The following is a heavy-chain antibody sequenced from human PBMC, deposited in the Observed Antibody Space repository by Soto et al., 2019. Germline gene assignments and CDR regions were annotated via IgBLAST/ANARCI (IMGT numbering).Heavy chain of an antibody. D-gene: IGHD5-12*01. CDR2: INTGNGNT. J-gene: IGHJ5*02. Sequence: QVQLVQSGAEVKKPGASVEVACKASGITYTTYAIHWVRQAPGQGLEWMGWINTGNGNTRYSQRFQGRVTLTTDTSASTAYMDVSSLTSEDTAVYYCARAISGYVSWGQGTLITVSS. V-gene: IGHV1-3*04. CDR3: ARAISGYVS. CDR1: GITYTTYA.